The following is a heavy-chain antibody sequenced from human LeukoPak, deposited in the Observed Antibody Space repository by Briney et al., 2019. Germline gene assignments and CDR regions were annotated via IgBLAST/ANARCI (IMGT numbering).Heavy chain of an antibody. V-gene: IGHV3-7*04. CDR2: INQGGSAT. Sequence: PGGSLRLSCAASAFTFSRNWMSWVRQAPGKGLEWVANINQGGSATYYVDSVKGRFTISRDNAKNFLYLQMNSLRAEDTAVYYCARVDSYDSGWFDYWGQGTLVTVSS. D-gene: IGHD6-19*01. CDR1: AFTFSRNW. CDR3: ARVDSYDSGWFDY. J-gene: IGHJ4*02.